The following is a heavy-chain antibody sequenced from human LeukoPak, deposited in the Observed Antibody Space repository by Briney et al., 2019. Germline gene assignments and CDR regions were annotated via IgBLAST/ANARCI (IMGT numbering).Heavy chain of an antibody. Sequence: SETLSLTCSVFVGSISSSSYYWGWIRQPPGKGLEWIGSIYYSGSSCYNPSLKSRVTISVDTSKNQFSLKLTSVTAADTAVYYCARRDCTSTTCYAGSYYFDYWGQGTLVTVSS. CDR2: IYYSGSS. J-gene: IGHJ4*02. V-gene: IGHV4-39*01. CDR3: ARRDCTSTTCYAGSYYFDY. D-gene: IGHD2-2*01. CDR1: VGSISSSSYY.